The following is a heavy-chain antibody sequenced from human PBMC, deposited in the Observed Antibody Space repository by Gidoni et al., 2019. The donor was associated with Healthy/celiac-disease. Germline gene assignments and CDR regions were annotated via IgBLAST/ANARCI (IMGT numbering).Heavy chain of an antibody. J-gene: IGHJ4*02. CDR1: GYSFTSYW. D-gene: IGHD3-22*01. CDR2: IDPGDSYT. V-gene: IGHV5-10-1*03. CDR3: ARHSRPYDSSGYYGY. Sequence: EVQLVQSGAEVKKPGESLRISCKGSGYSFTSYWISWVRQMPGKGLAWMGRIDPGDSYTNYSPSFQGHVTISADKSISTAYLQWSSLKASDTAMYYCARHSRPYDSSGYYGYWGQGTLVTVSS.